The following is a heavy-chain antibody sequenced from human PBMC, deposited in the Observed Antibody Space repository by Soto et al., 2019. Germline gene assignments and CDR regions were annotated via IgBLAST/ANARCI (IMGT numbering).Heavy chain of an antibody. V-gene: IGHV4-30-4*02. CDR1: GAVVTSGENY. CDR2: IYDSGVT. Sequence: SETLSLTCNVSGAVVTSGENYWSWVRQPPGKGLEWLGYIYDSGVTSYTPALKSRVTLSLDRPNNKVSLKLRSVTAADTAVYLCVRDLAHGYTGNVWRHVTLVTV. J-gene: IGHJ3*01. CDR3: VRDLAHGYTGNV. D-gene: IGHD5-18*01.